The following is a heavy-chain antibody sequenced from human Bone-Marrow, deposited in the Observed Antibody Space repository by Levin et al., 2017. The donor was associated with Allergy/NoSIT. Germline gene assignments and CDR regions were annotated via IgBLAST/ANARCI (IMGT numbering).Heavy chain of an antibody. D-gene: IGHD2-8*01. V-gene: IGHV7-4-1*02. CDR1: GYTFNTYA. CDR2: INTNTGNP. CDR3: ARSYCSNSVCFNVDYYYSMDV. J-gene: IGHJ6*02. Sequence: GESLKISCKASGYTFNTYAMNWVRQAPGQGLEWVGWINTNTGNPTYAQGFTGRFVFSLDTSVTTAYLQISSLKTEDAAVYYCARSYCSNSVCFNVDYYYSMDVSGQGPPVIVSS.